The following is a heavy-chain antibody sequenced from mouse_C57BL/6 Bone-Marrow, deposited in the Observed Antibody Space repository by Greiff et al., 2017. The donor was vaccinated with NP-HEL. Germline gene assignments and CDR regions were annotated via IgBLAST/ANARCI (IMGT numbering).Heavy chain of an antibody. CDR1: GYSITSGYY. D-gene: IGHD2-3*01. CDR3: ARLGYYRGNY. J-gene: IGHJ2*01. V-gene: IGHV3-6*01. Sequence: EVHLVESGPGLVKPSQSLSLTCSVTGYSITSGYYWNWIRQFPGNKLEWMGYISYDGSNNYNPSLKNRISITRDTSKNQFFLKLNSVTTEDTATYYCARLGYYRGNYWGQGTTLTVSS. CDR2: ISYDGSN.